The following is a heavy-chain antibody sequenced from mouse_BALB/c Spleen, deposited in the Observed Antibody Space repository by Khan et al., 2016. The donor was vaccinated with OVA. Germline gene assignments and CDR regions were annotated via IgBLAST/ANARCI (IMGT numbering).Heavy chain of an antibody. J-gene: IGHJ4*01. D-gene: IGHD2-10*01. CDR1: GFSLTNYG. CDR3: ARQPYYHYNIMDY. V-gene: IGHV2-6-1*01. Sequence: QVQLKESGPGLVAPSQSLSITCTISGFSLTNYGVHWVRQPPGKGLEWLVVIWNDGNTAYNSALKSILTISKDNSKSQVFLKMNSLQTDDTAMYFCARQPYYHYNIMDYWGQGTSVTVSS. CDR2: IWNDGNT.